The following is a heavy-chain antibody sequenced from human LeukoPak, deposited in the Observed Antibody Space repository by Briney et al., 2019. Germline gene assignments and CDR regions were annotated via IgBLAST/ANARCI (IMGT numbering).Heavy chain of an antibody. Sequence: PSETLSLTCTVSGYSISSGYYWGWIRQPPGKGLEWIGSIYHSGNTYYNPSLKSRVTISVDTSKNQFSLKLSSVTAADTAVYYCARDLLEMATSAEYWGQGTLVTVSS. CDR1: GYSISSGYY. J-gene: IGHJ4*02. D-gene: IGHD5-24*01. CDR3: ARDLLEMATSAEY. V-gene: IGHV4-38-2*02. CDR2: IYHSGNT.